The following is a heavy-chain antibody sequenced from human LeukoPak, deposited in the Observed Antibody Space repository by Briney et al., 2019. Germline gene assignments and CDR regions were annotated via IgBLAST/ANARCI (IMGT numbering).Heavy chain of an antibody. Sequence: GGSLRLSCAASGFTFSSYEMNWVRQAPGKGLEWVSYISSSGSTIYYADSVKGRFTISRDNAKNSLYLQMNSLRAEDTAVYYCARERGSSGYYSLDYWGQGTLVTVSS. CDR2: ISSSGSTI. CDR3: ARERGSSGYYSLDY. J-gene: IGHJ4*02. V-gene: IGHV3-48*03. CDR1: GFTFSSYE. D-gene: IGHD3-22*01.